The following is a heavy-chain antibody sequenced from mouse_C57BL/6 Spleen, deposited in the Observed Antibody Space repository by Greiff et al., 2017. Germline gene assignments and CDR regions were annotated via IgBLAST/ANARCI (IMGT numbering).Heavy chain of an antibody. D-gene: IGHD2-4*01. CDR1: GYTFTDYY. Sequence: VQLQQSGPELVKPGASVKISCKAPGYTFTDYYMNWVKQSHGKSLEWIGDINPNNGGTSYNQKFKGKATLTVDKSSSTAYMELRSLTSEDSAVYYCARIYYDYDVGFAYWGQGTLVTVSA. J-gene: IGHJ3*01. CDR3: ARIYYDYDVGFAY. V-gene: IGHV1-26*01. CDR2: INPNNGGT.